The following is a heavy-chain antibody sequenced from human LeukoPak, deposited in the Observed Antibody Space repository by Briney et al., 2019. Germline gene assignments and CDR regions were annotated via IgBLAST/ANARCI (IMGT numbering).Heavy chain of an antibody. CDR2: IYSGGTT. CDR1: GFAVSSNF. CDR3: ARDGYGNNYMDV. J-gene: IGHJ6*03. V-gene: IGHV3-53*01. Sequence: GGSLRLSCAASGFAVSSNFMSWVRQAPGKGPGWVSVIYSGGTTYYADSVKGRFTISRDNSKNTLYLQMNSLRAEDTAVYYCARDGYGNNYMDVWGKGTTVTVSS. D-gene: IGHD1/OR15-1a*01.